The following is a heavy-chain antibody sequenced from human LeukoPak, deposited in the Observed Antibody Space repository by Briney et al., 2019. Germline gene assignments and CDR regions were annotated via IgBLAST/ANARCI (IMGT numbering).Heavy chain of an antibody. V-gene: IGHV1-18*01. J-gene: IGHJ6*03. CDR1: GGTFSSYA. D-gene: IGHD6-13*01. CDR3: ARGGSHTYYYYMDV. CDR2: ISAYNGNT. Sequence: ASVKVSCKASGGTFSSYAISWVRQAPGQGLEWMGWISAYNGNTNYAQKLQGRVTMTTDTSTSTAYMELRSLRSDDTAVYYCARGGSHTYYYYMDVWGKGTTVTVSS.